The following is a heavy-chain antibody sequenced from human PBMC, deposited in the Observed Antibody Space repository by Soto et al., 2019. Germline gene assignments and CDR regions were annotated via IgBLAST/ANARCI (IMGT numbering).Heavy chain of an antibody. J-gene: IGHJ4*02. Sequence: SETLSLTCTVSGGSVSSSGYYWGWVRQPPGKGLEWIGYIYYSGSTNYNPSLKSRVTISVDTSKNQFSLKLSSVTAADTAVYYCATGRGDYVFDYWGQGTLVTVSS. CDR1: GGSVSSSGYY. D-gene: IGHD4-17*01. V-gene: IGHV4-61*05. CDR3: ATGRGDYVFDY. CDR2: IYYSGST.